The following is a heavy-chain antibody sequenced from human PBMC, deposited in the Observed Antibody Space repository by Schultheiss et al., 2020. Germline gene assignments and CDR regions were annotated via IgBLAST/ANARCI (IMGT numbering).Heavy chain of an antibody. CDR1: GRSISSRSYY. D-gene: IGHD2-21*01. CDR2: IYYSGST. CDR3: AFSYCGGDCYSRGGDAFDI. J-gene: IGHJ3*02. V-gene: IGHV4-39*01. Sequence: SETLSLTCTVSGRSISSRSYYWGWIRQPPGQGLEYIGTIYYSGSTYYNPSLKSRVTISVDTSKNQFSLKLSSVTAADTAVYYCAFSYCGGDCYSRGGDAFDIWGQGTMVTVSS.